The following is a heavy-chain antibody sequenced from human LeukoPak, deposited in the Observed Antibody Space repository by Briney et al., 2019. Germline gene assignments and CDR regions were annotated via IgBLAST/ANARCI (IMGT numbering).Heavy chain of an antibody. CDR1: GGSIRSSYYY. CDR2: IYDSGST. D-gene: IGHD6-13*01. V-gene: IGHV4-39*02. Sequence: SETLSLTCTVSGGSIRSSYYYWGWIRQPPGKGLEWIGSIYDSGSTYYNPSLKSRVTISVDTSKNQFSLKLSSVTAADTAVYYCARELSQQLVIRPWGQGTLVTVSS. J-gene: IGHJ5*02. CDR3: ARELSQQLVIRP.